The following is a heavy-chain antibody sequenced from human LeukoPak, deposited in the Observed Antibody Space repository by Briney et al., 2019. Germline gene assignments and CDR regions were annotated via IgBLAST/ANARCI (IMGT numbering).Heavy chain of an antibody. CDR3: ARGGIDSRVRYYFDY. J-gene: IGHJ4*02. CDR1: GFTFSTYW. D-gene: IGHD3-22*01. V-gene: IGHV3-7*02. Sequence: QAGGSLRLSCAASGFTFSTYWMSWVRQAPGKGLEWVANIKQDGSEKYYVDSVKGRFTISRDNAKNSLYLQVNSLRAEDTAVYYCARGGIDSRVRYYFDYWGQGTLVTVSS. CDR2: IKQDGSEK.